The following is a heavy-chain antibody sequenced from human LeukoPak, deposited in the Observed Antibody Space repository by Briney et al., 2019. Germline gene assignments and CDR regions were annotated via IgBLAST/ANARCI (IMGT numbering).Heavy chain of an antibody. D-gene: IGHD2-2*01. J-gene: IGHJ5*02. Sequence: ASVKVSCKASGGTFSSYTISWVRQAPGQGLEWMGRIIPILGIANYAQKFQGRVTITADKSTSTAYMELSSLRSEDTAVYYCAREDIVVVPAANYGGWFDPWGQGTLVTVSS. V-gene: IGHV1-69*02. CDR3: AREDIVVVPAANYGGWFDP. CDR1: GGTFSSYT. CDR2: IIPILGIA.